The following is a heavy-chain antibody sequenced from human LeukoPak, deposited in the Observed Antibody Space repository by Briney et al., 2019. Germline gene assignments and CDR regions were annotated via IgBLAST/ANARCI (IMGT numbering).Heavy chain of an antibody. J-gene: IGHJ4*02. CDR1: GFTFSNYA. V-gene: IGHV3-30*04. CDR3: ARGRSGSHHFDS. Sequence: GGSLRLSCAAPGFTFSNYAMHWVRQAPGKGLEWVAIISYDGSNKYYADSVKGRFTISRDNSKNTLYLQMNSLRADDTAVYYCARGRSGSHHFDSWGQGTLVTVPS. CDR2: ISYDGSNK. D-gene: IGHD3-10*01.